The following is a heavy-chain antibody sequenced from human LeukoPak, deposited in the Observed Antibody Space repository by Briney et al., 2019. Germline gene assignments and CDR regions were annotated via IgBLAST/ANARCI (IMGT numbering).Heavy chain of an antibody. Sequence: GXSLRLSCAASGFTFSNAWMSWVRQAPGKGVEWVVRIKSKTDGWTTDYAAPVKGRFTISRDYSKNTLYLQMNSLKTEDTAVYYCTTAVGDDYGDYWGQGTLVTVSS. CDR1: GFTFSNAW. D-gene: IGHD3-16*01. CDR2: IKSKTDGWTT. J-gene: IGHJ4*02. V-gene: IGHV3-15*01. CDR3: TTAVGDDYGDY.